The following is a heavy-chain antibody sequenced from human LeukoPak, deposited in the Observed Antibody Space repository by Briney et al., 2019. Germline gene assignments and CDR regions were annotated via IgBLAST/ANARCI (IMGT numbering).Heavy chain of an antibody. V-gene: IGHV3-30*18. CDR2: ISYDGSNK. J-gene: IGHJ5*02. D-gene: IGHD6-13*01. Sequence: GGSLRLSCAASGFTFSSYGMHWVRQAPGKGLEGVAVISYDGSNKYYADSVKGRFTISRDNSKNTLYLQMNSLRAEDTAVYYCAKDSRHIAAAGRIDPWGQGTLVTVSS. CDR1: GFTFSSYG. CDR3: AKDSRHIAAAGRIDP.